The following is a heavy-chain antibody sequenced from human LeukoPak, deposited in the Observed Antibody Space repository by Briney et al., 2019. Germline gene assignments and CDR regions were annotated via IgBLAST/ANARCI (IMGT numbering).Heavy chain of an antibody. CDR2: IYYSGST. Sequence: SETLSLTCTVSGGSISSYYWSWIRQPPGKGLEWIGYIYYSGSTNYNPSLRSRVTISVDTSKNQFSLKLSSVTAADTAVYYCARGGGRFYYYYYYMDVWGKGTTVTVSS. CDR3: ARGGGRFYYYYYYMDV. J-gene: IGHJ6*03. V-gene: IGHV4-59*01. D-gene: IGHD3-16*01. CDR1: GGSISSYY.